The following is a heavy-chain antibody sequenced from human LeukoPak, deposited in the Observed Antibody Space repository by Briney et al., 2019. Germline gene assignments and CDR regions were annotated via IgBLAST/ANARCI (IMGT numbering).Heavy chain of an antibody. CDR3: ARHWSPRGRSYFDY. J-gene: IGHJ4*02. Sequence: SETLSLTCAVYGGSFSGYYWIWIRQPPGKGLEWIGSIYYNGSTYYNPSLKSRVTISVDTSKNQFSLKLTSVTAADTAVYYCARHWSPRGRSYFDYWGQGTLVTVSS. CDR1: GGSFSGYY. V-gene: IGHV4-34*01. CDR2: IYYNGST.